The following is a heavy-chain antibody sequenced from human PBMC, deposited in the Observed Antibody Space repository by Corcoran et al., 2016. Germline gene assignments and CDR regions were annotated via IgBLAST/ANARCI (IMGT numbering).Heavy chain of an antibody. CDR3: ARAKNNCNDESLMYYYYYGMDV. CDR1: GGTFSSYA. CDR2: IIPIFGTA. J-gene: IGHJ6*02. Sequence: QVQLVQSGAEVKKPGSSVKVSCKASGGTFSSYAISWVRQAPGQGLEWMGGIIPIFGTANYAQKFQGRVTITADESTSTAYMELSSLRSEDPAGYYCARAKNNCNDESLMYYYYYGMDVWGQGATVTVSS. D-gene: IGHD1-20*01. V-gene: IGHV1-69*01.